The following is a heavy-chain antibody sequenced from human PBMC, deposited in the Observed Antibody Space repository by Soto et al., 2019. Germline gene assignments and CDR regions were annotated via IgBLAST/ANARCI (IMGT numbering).Heavy chain of an antibody. Sequence: SVKVSCKASGGTFSSYAISWVRQAPGQGLEWMGGIIPIFGTANYAQKFQGRVTITADESTSTAYMELSSLRSEDTAVYYCAKQGPLHCSGTSCPYYFDYWGQGALVTVSS. CDR1: GGTFSSYA. D-gene: IGHD2-2*01. V-gene: IGHV1-69*13. J-gene: IGHJ4*02. CDR3: AKQGPLHCSGTSCPYYFDY. CDR2: IIPIFGTA.